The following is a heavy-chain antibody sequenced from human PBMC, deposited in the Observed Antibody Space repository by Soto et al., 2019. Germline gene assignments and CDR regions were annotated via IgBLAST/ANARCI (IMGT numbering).Heavy chain of an antibody. J-gene: IGHJ4*02. CDR2: INSDGSST. V-gene: IGHV3-74*01. D-gene: IGHD3-3*01. CDR1: GFTFSSYW. Sequence: PGGSLRLSCAASGFTFSSYWMHWVRQAPGKGLVWVSRINSDGSSTSYADSVKGRFTISRDNAKNTLYLQMNSLRAEDTAVYYCARGGVTYYDFWSGYYRVSAFDYWGQGTLVTVSS. CDR3: ARGGVTYYDFWSGYYRVSAFDY.